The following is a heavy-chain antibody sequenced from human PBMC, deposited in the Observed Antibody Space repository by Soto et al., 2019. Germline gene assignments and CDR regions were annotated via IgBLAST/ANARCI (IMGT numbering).Heavy chain of an antibody. CDR3: AKDNPGIAVAGIIYYSYHGMDV. Sequence: PGRSLRLSCAASGFTFSSYAMSWVRQAPGKGLEWVSAISGSGGSTYYADSVKGRFTISRDNSKNTLYLQMNSLRAEDTAVYYSAKDNPGIAVAGIIYYSYHGMDVWGQGTTVTVSS. V-gene: IGHV3-23*01. J-gene: IGHJ6*01. CDR2: ISGSGGST. D-gene: IGHD6-19*01. CDR1: GFTFSSYA.